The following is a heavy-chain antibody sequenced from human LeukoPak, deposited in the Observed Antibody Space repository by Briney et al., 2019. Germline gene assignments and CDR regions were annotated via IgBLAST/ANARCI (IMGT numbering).Heavy chain of an antibody. J-gene: IGHJ4*02. CDR3: ARDLVVTSAY. V-gene: IGHV3-21*01. D-gene: IGHD2-2*01. CDR2: ISSSSSYI. CDR1: GFTFSSYS. Sequence: GGSLRLSCAASGFTFSSYSINWVRQAPGKGLEWVSSISSSSSYIYYADSVKGRFTISRDNAKNSLYLQMNGLRAEDTAVYYCARDLVVTSAYWGQGTLVTVSS.